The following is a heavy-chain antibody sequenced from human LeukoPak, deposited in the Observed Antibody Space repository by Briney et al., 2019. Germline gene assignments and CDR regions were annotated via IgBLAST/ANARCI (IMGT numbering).Heavy chain of an antibody. J-gene: IGHJ4*02. CDR2: IYYSGST. CDR3: ARRGSSSSSGGYDY. CDR1: GGSISSYY. D-gene: IGHD6-6*01. V-gene: IGHV4-59*01. Sequence: PSETLSLTCTVSGGSISSYYWSWIRQPPGKGLEWIGYIYYSGSTNYNPSLKSRVTISVDTSKNQFSLKLSSVTAADTAVYYCARRGSSSSSGGYDYWGQGTLVTVSS.